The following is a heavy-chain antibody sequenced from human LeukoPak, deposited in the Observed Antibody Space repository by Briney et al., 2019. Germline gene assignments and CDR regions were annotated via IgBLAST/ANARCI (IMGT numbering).Heavy chain of an antibody. D-gene: IGHD3-22*01. CDR3: ARVYYDSSGYLILDY. CDR1: GGSNSSYY. CDR2: IYYSGST. J-gene: IGHJ4*02. Sequence: SETLSLTCTVSGGSNSSYYWSWIRQPPGKGLEWIGYIYYSGSTNYNPSLKSRVTISVDTSKNQFSLKLSSVTAADTAVYYCARVYYDSSGYLILDYWGQGTLVTVSS. V-gene: IGHV4-59*08.